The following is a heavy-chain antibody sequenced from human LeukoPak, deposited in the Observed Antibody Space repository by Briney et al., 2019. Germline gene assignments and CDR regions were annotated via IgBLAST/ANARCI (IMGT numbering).Heavy chain of an antibody. Sequence: PSETLSLTCTVSGGSISSYYWNWIRQTPGKGLEWTGYIYYSGSTNYNPSLKSRVTISVDTSKNQFSLNLTSVTAADTAVYYCARFTPQGYGWGGYNRFDPWGQGTLVTVSS. CDR3: ARFTPQGYGWGGYNRFDP. V-gene: IGHV4-59*01. J-gene: IGHJ5*02. CDR1: GGSISSYY. D-gene: IGHD3-16*01. CDR2: IYYSGST.